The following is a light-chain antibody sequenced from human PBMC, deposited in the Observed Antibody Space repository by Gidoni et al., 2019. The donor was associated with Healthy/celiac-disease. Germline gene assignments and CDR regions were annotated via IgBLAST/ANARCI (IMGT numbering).Light chain of an antibody. V-gene: IGKV1-5*03. Sequence: DIQMTQSPSTLSASVGDRVTLTCRASQSISSWLAWYQQKPGKAPKLLISKASSLESGVPSRFSGSGSGTEFTLTISSLQPDDFATYYCQQYNSYSRRFGQGTKVEIK. CDR2: KAS. CDR3: QQYNSYSRR. CDR1: QSISSW. J-gene: IGKJ1*01.